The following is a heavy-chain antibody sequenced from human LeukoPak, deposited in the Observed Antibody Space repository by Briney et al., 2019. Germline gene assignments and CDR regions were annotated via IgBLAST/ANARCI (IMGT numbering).Heavy chain of an antibody. Sequence: ASVKVSCKASGYTFTGYYMHWVRQAPGQGLEWMGWINPNSGGTNYAQKFQGRVTMTRDTSVSTAYMELSRLRSDDTAVYYCARGRGSGGHYYYYYMDVWGKGTTVTVSS. V-gene: IGHV1-2*02. CDR3: ARGRGSGGHYYYYYMDV. CDR2: INPNSGGT. CDR1: GYTFTGYY. J-gene: IGHJ6*03. D-gene: IGHD1-26*01.